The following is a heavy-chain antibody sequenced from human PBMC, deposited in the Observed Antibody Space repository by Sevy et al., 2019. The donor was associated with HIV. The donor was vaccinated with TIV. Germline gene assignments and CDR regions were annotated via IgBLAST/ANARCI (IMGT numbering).Heavy chain of an antibody. CDR2: IQYDGSNK. Sequence: GGSLGLSCAASGFSFSSYGMHWVRQAPGKGLEWMSYIQYDGSNKDYGDSVKGRFTISRDNSKNTLYLQMNSLRVEDTAVFYCVKEGGGEGGDHWGQGTLVTVSS. CDR3: VKEGGGEGGDH. V-gene: IGHV3-30*02. CDR1: GFSFSSYG. J-gene: IGHJ4*02. D-gene: IGHD2-21*01.